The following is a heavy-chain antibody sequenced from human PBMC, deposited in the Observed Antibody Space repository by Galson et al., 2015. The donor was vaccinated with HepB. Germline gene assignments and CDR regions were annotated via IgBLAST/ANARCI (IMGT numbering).Heavy chain of an antibody. CDR3: ARTPVWGIPATGSRNWFDP. CDR2: IIPVFGTT. CDR1: GGTINSYA. D-gene: IGHD3-16*01. Sequence: SVTVSCKASGGTINSYAISWVRQAPGRELEWMGGIIPVFGTTNYAQKFQGRVAITADESTSTAYMKMNSLRSEDTAVYYCARTPVWGIPATGSRNWFDP. V-gene: IGHV1-69*13. J-gene: IGHJ5*02.